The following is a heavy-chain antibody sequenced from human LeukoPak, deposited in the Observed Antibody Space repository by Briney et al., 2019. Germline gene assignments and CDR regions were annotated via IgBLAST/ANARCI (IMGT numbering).Heavy chain of an antibody. CDR1: GFTFSSYA. V-gene: IGHV3-23*01. J-gene: IGHJ4*02. CDR3: AKMAEYSSSWYYFDY. Sequence: PGGSLKLSCAASGFTFSSYAMSWVRQAPGKGLEWVSAISGSGGSTYYADSVKGRFTISRDNSKNTLYLQMNSLRAEDTAVYYCAKMAEYSSSWYYFDYWGQGTLVTVSS. D-gene: IGHD6-13*01. CDR2: ISGSGGST.